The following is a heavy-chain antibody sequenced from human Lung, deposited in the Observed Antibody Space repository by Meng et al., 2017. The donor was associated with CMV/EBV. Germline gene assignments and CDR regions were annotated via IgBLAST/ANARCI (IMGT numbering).Heavy chain of an antibody. J-gene: IGHJ5*02. CDR2: IYPGDSDT. Sequence: SXKGSGYSFTSYWIGWVRQMPGKGLEWMGIIYPGDSDTRYSPSFQGQVTISADKSISTAYLQWSSLKASDTAMYYCARSGYCSSTSCDNWFDPWGQGTLVTVSS. D-gene: IGHD2-2*03. CDR3: ARSGYCSSTSCDNWFDP. V-gene: IGHV5-51*01. CDR1: GYSFTSYW.